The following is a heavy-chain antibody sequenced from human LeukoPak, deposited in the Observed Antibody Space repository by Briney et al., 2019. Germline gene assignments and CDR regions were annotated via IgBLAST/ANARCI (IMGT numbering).Heavy chain of an antibody. CDR3: ARDTPWIYSGYERENWFDP. Sequence: QTLSLTCTVSGGSISSGDYYWSWIRQPPGKGLEWIGYIYYSGSTYYNPSLKNRVTISVDTSKNQFSLKLSSVTAADTAVYYCARDTPWIYSGYERENWFDPWGQGTLVTVSS. J-gene: IGHJ5*02. V-gene: IGHV4-30-4*01. D-gene: IGHD5-12*01. CDR1: GGSISSGDYY. CDR2: IYYSGST.